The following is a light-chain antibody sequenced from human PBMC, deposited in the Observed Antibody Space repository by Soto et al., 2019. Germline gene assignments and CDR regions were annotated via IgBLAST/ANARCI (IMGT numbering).Light chain of an antibody. CDR2: ADN. V-gene: IGLV1-40*01. CDR1: SSNLGTGYD. CDR3: QSYDVSLSAWV. J-gene: IGLJ3*02. Sequence: QSVLTQPPSVSGAPGQTVSISCTGSSSNLGTGYDVHWYQQFPGRAPKLLIYADNKRPSGVPDRISGSKSGTSASLAMAGLQAEDGANYYCQSYDVSLSAWVFGGGTKLTVL.